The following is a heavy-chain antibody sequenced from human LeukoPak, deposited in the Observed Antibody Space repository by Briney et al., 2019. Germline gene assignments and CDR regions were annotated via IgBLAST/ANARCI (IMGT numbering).Heavy chain of an antibody. CDR2: IIPILDIA. CDR1: GGTFSTYA. CDR3: ARDYGGNSGHFDP. V-gene: IGHV1-69*04. D-gene: IGHD4-23*01. Sequence: ASVKVSCKASGGTFSTYAISWVRQAPGQGLEWMGRIIPILDIANYAQKFQGRVTIIADKSTSTAYMELSSLRSKDTAVYHCARDYGGNSGHFDPWGQGTLVTVSS. J-gene: IGHJ5*02.